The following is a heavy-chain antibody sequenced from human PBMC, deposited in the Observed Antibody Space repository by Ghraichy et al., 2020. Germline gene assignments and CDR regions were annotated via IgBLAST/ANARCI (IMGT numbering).Heavy chain of an antibody. J-gene: IGHJ6*03. D-gene: IGHD3-10*02. CDR2: INSDGSST. V-gene: IGHV3-74*01. Sequence: GGSLRLSCAASGFTFSSYWMHWVRQAPGKGLVWVSRINSDGSSTSYADSVKGRFTISRDNAKNTLYLQMNSLRAEDTAVYYCARDRGVRGGYGRYYYYYYMDVWGKGTTVTVSS. CDR1: GFTFSSYW. CDR3: ARDRGVRGGYGRYYYYYYMDV.